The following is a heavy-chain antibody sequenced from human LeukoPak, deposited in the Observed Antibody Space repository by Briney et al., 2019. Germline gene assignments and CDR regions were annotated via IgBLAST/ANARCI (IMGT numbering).Heavy chain of an antibody. CDR2: ISGSGGST. V-gene: IGHV3-23*01. CDR3: AKAKMAVPGIGTWSDP. D-gene: IGHD6-19*01. J-gene: IGHJ5*02. Sequence: GGSLRLSCAASGFTFSSYAMSWVRQAPGKGLEWVSAISGSGGSTYYADSVKGRFTISRGNSKDTLYLQMNSLRAEDTAVYYCAKAKMAVPGIGTWSDPWGQGTRVTVSS. CDR1: GFTFSSYA.